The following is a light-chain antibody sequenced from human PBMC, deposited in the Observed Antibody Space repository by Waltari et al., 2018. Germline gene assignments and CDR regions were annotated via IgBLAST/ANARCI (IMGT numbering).Light chain of an antibody. V-gene: IGKV2-30*01. J-gene: IGKJ1*01. CDR1: QSLVYSNGNTF. CDR2: KIS. Sequence: DVVMTQSPLSLPVTLGQPASISRRSSQSLVYSNGNTFLYWFPPRPGQCPRSLIYKISTRDPGFPDRFSGRGSGTDFSLKIRRVEAEDVGVYDSMQGTHWPRTFGQGTSVEIK. CDR3: MQGTHWPRT.